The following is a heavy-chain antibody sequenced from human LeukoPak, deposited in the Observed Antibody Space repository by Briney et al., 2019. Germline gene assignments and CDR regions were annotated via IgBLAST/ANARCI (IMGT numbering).Heavy chain of an antibody. CDR2: ITSSGSAI. J-gene: IGHJ6*02. CDR1: GFTFSSYG. CDR3: ARPPSITNPYYGMDV. D-gene: IGHD3-3*01. V-gene: IGHV3-48*03. Sequence: PGGSLRLSCAASGFTFSSYGMNWVRQAPGKGLEWVSYITSSGSAIYYTDSVKGRFTISRDNAKNSLYLQMNSLRAEDTAVYYCARPPSITNPYYGMDVWGQGTTVTVSS.